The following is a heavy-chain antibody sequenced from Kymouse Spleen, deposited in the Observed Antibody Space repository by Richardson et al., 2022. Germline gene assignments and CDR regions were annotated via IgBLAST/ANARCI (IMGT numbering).Heavy chain of an antibody. CDR2: INHSGST. CDR3: ARGQGAAAGRDWYFDL. Sequence: QVQLQQWGAGLLKPSETLSLTCAVYGGSFSGYYWSWIRQPPGKGLEWIGEINHSGSTNYNPSLKSRVTISVDTSKNQFSLKLSSVTAADTAVYYCARGQGAAAGRDWYFDLWGRGTLVTVSS. V-gene: IGHV4-34*01. CDR1: GGSFSGYY. D-gene: IGHD6-13*01. J-gene: IGHJ2*01.